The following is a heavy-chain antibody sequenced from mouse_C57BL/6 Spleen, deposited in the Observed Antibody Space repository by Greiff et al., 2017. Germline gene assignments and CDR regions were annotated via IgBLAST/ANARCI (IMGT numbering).Heavy chain of an antibody. J-gene: IGHJ3*01. CDR3: ARSFYGSSPGWFAY. V-gene: IGHV7-3*01. D-gene: IGHD1-1*01. Sequence: EVMLVESGGGLVQPGGSLSLSCAASGFTFTDYYMSWVRQPPGKALEWLGFIRNKANGYTTEYSASVKGRFTISRDNSQSILYLQMNALRAEDSATYYCARSFYGSSPGWFAYWGQGTLVTVSA. CDR1: GFTFTDYY. CDR2: IRNKANGYTT.